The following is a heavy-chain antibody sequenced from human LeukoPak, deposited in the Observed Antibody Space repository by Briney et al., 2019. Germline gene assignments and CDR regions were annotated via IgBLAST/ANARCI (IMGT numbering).Heavy chain of an antibody. J-gene: IGHJ6*03. Sequence: GGSLRLSCAASGFTFSSYAMSWVRQAPGKGLDWVSGISGSGGSTYYADSVKGRFTISRDNSKNTLYLQMNSLRAEDTAVYYCATTLLRASTYMDVWGKGTTVTVSS. CDR2: ISGSGGST. CDR1: GFTFSSYA. V-gene: IGHV3-23*01. CDR3: ATTLLRASTYMDV.